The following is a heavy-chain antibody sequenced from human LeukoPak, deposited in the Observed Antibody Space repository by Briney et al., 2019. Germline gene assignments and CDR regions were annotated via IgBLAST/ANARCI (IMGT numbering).Heavy chain of an antibody. Sequence: SETLSLTCTVSGGSISSSSYYWGWIRQPPGKGLEWIGSIYYSGSTYYNPSLKSRVTISVDTSKNQFSLKLSSVTAADTAVYYCARDRFGDHSQNYYELGYWGQGKLVTISS. J-gene: IGHJ4*02. CDR3: ARDRFGDHSQNYYELGY. V-gene: IGHV4-39*02. D-gene: IGHD3-3*01. CDR1: GGSISSSSYY. CDR2: IYYSGST.